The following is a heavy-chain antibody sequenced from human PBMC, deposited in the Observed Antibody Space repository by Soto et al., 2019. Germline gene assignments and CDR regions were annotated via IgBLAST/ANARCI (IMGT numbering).Heavy chain of an antibody. CDR3: ARRRGTGISGGTYYGLDV. Sequence: GGSLRLSCAASGFTFSSNAMSWVRQAPGKGLEWVAGISAIGRNAFYADSVRGRFTVSRDNANGTLSLQMNSLKVEDTAVSYCARRRGTGISGGTYYGLDVWGQGTTVTVSS. CDR1: GFTFSSNA. CDR2: ISAIGRNA. D-gene: IGHD1-20*01. J-gene: IGHJ6*02. V-gene: IGHV3-23*01.